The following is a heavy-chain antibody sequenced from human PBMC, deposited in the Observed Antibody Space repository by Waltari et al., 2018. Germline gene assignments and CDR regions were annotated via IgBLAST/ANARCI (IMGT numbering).Heavy chain of an antibody. D-gene: IGHD4-17*01. J-gene: IGHJ3*02. V-gene: IGHV3-33*01. Sequence: QVQLVESGGGVVQPGRSLRFSCAASGFTFSNYGLHWVSRAPGKGLEWVALIWYDGSNKYYADSVKGRFTISRDNSKSTLYLQMNSLRAEDTAVYYCARGFAAQTSAFDIWGQGTMVTVSS. CDR3: ARGFAAQTSAFDI. CDR1: GFTFSNYG. CDR2: IWYDGSNK.